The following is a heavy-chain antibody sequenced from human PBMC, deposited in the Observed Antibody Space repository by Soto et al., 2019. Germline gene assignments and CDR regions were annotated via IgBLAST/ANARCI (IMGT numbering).Heavy chain of an antibody. CDR2: ISASGGNI. J-gene: IGHJ2*01. CDR3: AKVAGGLGYFDL. CDR1: GFIFSDYA. Sequence: PGGSLRLSCVASGFIFSDYAMTWVRQAPGKGPQWVATISASGGNIEYADSLKGRFTISRDNSKNSVYLQLSGLTADDTAVHYCAKVAGGLGYFDLWGRGTLVTVSS. D-gene: IGHD3-16*01. V-gene: IGHV3-23*01.